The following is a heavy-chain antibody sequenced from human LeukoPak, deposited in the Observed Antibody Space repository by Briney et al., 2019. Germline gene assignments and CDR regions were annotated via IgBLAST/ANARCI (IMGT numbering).Heavy chain of an antibody. CDR3: ARDYRYSSGWYGPWFDP. J-gene: IGHJ5*02. V-gene: IGHV3-21*01. Sequence: GGSLRLSCAASGFTFSSYSMNWVRQAPGKGLEWVSSISSSSSYIYYADSVKGRFTISRDNAKNSLYLQMNSLRAEDTAVYYCARDYRYSSGWYGPWFDPWGQGTLVTASS. CDR1: GFTFSSYS. CDR2: ISSSSSYI. D-gene: IGHD6-19*01.